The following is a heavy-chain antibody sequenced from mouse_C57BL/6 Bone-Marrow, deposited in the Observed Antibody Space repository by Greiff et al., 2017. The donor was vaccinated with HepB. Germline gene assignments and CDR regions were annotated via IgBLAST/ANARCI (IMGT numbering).Heavy chain of an antibody. Sequence: VKLQESGPELVKPGASVKISCKASGYAFSSSWMNWVKQRPGKGLEWIGRIYPGDGDTNYNGKFKGKATLTADKSSSTAYMQLSSLTSEDSAVYYCASERFITTVVGNYWGQGTTLTVSS. CDR3: ASERFITTVVGNY. CDR2: IYPGDGDT. J-gene: IGHJ2*01. D-gene: IGHD1-1*01. CDR1: GYAFSSSW. V-gene: IGHV1-82*01.